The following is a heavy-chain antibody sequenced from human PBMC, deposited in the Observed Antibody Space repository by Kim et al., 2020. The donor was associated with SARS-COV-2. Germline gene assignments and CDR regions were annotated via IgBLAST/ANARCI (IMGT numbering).Heavy chain of an antibody. V-gene: IGHV3-48*02. Sequence: YADAVKGRFTISRDNSKNSLYLQMNSLRDEDTAVYYCARWTHYYYYYGMDVWGQGTTVTVSS. CDR3: ARWTHYYYYYGMDV. J-gene: IGHJ6*02.